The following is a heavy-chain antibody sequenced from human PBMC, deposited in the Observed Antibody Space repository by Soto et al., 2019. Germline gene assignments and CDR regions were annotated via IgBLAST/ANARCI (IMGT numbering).Heavy chain of an antibody. Sequence: QVQLVESGGGVVQPGRSLRLSCAASGFTFSSYGMHWVRQAPGKGLEWVAVISYDGSNKYYADSVKGRFTISRDNSKNTLYLQMNSLRAEDTAVYYCAKWHLAPIVVPNYFDYWGQGTLVTVSS. V-gene: IGHV3-30*18. CDR3: AKWHLAPIVVPNYFDY. D-gene: IGHD5-12*01. CDR1: GFTFSSYG. J-gene: IGHJ4*02. CDR2: ISYDGSNK.